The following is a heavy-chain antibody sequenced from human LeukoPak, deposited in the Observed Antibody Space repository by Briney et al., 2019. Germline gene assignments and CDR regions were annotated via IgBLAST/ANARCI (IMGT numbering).Heavy chain of an antibody. V-gene: IGHV1-46*04. CDR1: GFVFTAHW. CDR3: ARVGDGSGSYYNVGEFGY. D-gene: IGHD3-10*01. Sequence: GASVKVSCKASGFVFTAHWMHWVRQAPGQGHEWMGVINPSGDFTMYTQKLQGRVTMIRDTSTSTLYMELSGLTSEDTAVYYCARVGDGSGSYYNVGEFGYWGQGTLVTVSS. CDR2: INPSGDFT. J-gene: IGHJ4*02.